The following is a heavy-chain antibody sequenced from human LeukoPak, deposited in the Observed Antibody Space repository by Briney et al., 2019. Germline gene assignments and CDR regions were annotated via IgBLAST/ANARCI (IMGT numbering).Heavy chain of an antibody. Sequence: PGGSLRLSCAASGFTFSSYAMSWVRQAPGKGLEWVSGISGSGTSTYYADSVKGRSIISRDNSKNTLYLQMNSLRAEDTAIYYCAKDHEITMIRGVMYYFDYWGQGTLVTVSS. J-gene: IGHJ4*02. CDR1: GFTFSSYA. CDR2: ISGSGTST. CDR3: AKDHEITMIRGVMYYFDY. D-gene: IGHD3-10*01. V-gene: IGHV3-23*01.